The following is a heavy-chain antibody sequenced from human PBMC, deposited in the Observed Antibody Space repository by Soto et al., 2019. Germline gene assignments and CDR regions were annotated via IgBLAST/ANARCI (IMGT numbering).Heavy chain of an antibody. V-gene: IGHV5-10-1*01. CDR2: IDPSDSYT. D-gene: IGHD3-10*01. Sequence: GESLKISCKVSGYSFNSYWIGWVRQMPRKGLEWMGRIDPSDSYTNYRPSFQGHVTISADKSISTAYLQWSSLKASDSAMYYCTRGGGGRLIDAFDIWGQGTMVTVSS. CDR1: GYSFNSYW. J-gene: IGHJ3*02. CDR3: TRGGGGRLIDAFDI.